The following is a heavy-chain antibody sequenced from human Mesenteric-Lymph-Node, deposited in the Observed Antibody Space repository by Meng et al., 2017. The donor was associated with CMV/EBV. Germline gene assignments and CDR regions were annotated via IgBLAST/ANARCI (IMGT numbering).Heavy chain of an antibody. J-gene: IGHJ4*02. CDR2: IDLRGNDF. CDR3: ARCQYYYEGGAYGDF. V-gene: IGHV3-21*05. D-gene: IGHD3-22*01. Sequence: GESLKISCAASGFTFTGYWMSWVRQAPGKGLEWVGYIDLRGNDFYFVDSVKGRFTISRDNGRNSLYLQMDNLRADDTAIYYCARCQYYYEGGAYGDFWGQGTRVTVSS. CDR1: GFTFTGYW.